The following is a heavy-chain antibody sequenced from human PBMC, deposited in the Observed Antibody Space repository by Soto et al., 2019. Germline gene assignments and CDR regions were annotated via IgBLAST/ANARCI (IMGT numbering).Heavy chain of an antibody. CDR2: IYGGDST. D-gene: IGHD2-15*01. J-gene: IGHJ6*02. CDR3: ARVDSVDYYYGMDV. Sequence: EVQLVESGGGLIQLGGSLRLSCAASGFTVSYFYMNWVRQAPGKGLEWVSVIYGGDSTYYADSVKGRFTTSRDSSKNTVYLQMNSLRAEDTAVYYCARVDSVDYYYGMDVWGQGTTVTVSS. V-gene: IGHV3-53*01. CDR1: GFTVSYFY.